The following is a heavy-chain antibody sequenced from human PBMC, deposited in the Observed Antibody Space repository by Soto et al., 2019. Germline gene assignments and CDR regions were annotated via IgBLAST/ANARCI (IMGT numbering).Heavy chain of an antibody. V-gene: IGHV5-10-1*01. CDR2: IDPSDSYT. D-gene: IGHD2-8*01. CDR3: ARHSGRYCTNGVCSNWFDP. J-gene: IGHJ5*02. Sequence: GESLKISCKGSVYSFTSYWISWVRQMPGKGLEWMGRIDPSDSYTNYSPSFQGHVTISADKSISTAYLQWSSLKASDTAMYYCARHSGRYCTNGVCSNWFDPWGQGTLVTVSS. CDR1: VYSFTSYW.